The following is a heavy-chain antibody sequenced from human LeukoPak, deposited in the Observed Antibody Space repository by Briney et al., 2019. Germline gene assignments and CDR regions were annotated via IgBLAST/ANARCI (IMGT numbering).Heavy chain of an antibody. CDR3: AIHRYGDYRGY. V-gene: IGHV5-51*01. J-gene: IGHJ4*02. CDR2: IYPGDSDT. D-gene: IGHD4-17*01. CDR1: GYSFTSYW. Sequence: GESLKIFCNGSGYSFTSYWNGRVRQLPGKGLEWMGIIYPGDSDTRYSPSFQGQVTISPHKSNSTAYLPWSSLKASDTAMYYCAIHRYGDYRGYWGEGTLVTVFS.